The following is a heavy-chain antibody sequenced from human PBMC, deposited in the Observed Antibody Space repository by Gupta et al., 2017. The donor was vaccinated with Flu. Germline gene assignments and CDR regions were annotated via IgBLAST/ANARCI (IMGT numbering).Heavy chain of an antibody. Sequence: EVQLVQSGAEVKKPGESLQISCKGSGYSFPSYWIGWVRQMPGKGLEWMGIIYPGDSNTKYIPSFQGQVTIPAYKSISTAYLQWSSLKASDTAMYYCARLIGRAAMTYGMGVWGQGTTVAVSS. D-gene: IGHD5-18*01. V-gene: IGHV5-51*03. CDR2: IYPGDSNT. CDR1: GYSFPSYW. J-gene: IGHJ6*02. CDR3: ARLIGRAAMTYGMGV.